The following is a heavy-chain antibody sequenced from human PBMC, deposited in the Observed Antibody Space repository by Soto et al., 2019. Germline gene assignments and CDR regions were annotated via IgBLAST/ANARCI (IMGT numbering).Heavy chain of an antibody. D-gene: IGHD3-22*01. Sequence: GASVKVSCKASGYTFTSYGISWVRQAPGQGLEWMGWISAYNGNTNYAQKLQGRVTITADESTSTAYMELSSLRSEDTAVYYCAAYYYDSSGYPSEWYFDYWGQGTLVTVSS. CDR3: AAYYYDSSGYPSEWYFDY. J-gene: IGHJ4*02. CDR1: GYTFTSYG. CDR2: ISAYNGNT. V-gene: IGHV1-18*01.